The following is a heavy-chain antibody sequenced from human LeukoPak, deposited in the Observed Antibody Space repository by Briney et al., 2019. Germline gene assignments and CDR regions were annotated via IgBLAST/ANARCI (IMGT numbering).Heavy chain of an antibody. J-gene: IGHJ4*02. D-gene: IGHD2-15*01. CDR3: AREGYCSGGSCYDY. Sequence: SVKVSCKASGGTFSSYAISWVRQAPGQGLEWMGGIIPISGTANYAQKFQGRVTITTDESTSTAYMELSSLRSEDTAVYYCAREGYCSGGSCYDYWGQGTQVTVSS. V-gene: IGHV1-69*05. CDR2: IIPISGTA. CDR1: GGTFSSYA.